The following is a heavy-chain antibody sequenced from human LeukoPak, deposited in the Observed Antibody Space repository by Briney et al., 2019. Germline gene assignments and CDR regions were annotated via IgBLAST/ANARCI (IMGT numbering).Heavy chain of an antibody. CDR1: GGTFSSYA. J-gene: IGHJ6*03. CDR2: IIPTFGTA. V-gene: IGHV1-69*13. CDR3: ARGPTSGYYYYYMDV. D-gene: IGHD3-10*01. Sequence: ASVKVSCKASGGTFSSYAISWVRQAPGQGLEWMGGIIPTFGTANYAQKFQGRVTITADESTSTAYMELSSLRSEDTAVYYCARGPTSGYYYYYMDVWGKGTTVTVSS.